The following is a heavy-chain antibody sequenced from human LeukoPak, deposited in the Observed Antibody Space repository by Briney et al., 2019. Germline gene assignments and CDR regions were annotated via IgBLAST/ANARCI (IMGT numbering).Heavy chain of an antibody. D-gene: IGHD3-3*01. CDR2: IYTSGST. CDR1: GGSISSYY. J-gene: IGHJ6*02. Sequence: PSETLSLTCTVSGGSISSYYWSWIRQPAGKGLEWIGRIYTSGSTNYNPSLKSRVTMSVDTSKNQFSLKLSSVTAADTAVYYCARSHYDFQYYYYGMDVWGQGTTVTVSS. CDR3: ARSHYDFQYYYYGMDV. V-gene: IGHV4-4*07.